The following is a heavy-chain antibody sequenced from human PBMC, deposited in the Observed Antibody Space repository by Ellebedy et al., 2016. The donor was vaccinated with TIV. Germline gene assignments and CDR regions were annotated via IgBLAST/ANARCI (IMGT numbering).Heavy chain of an antibody. CDR2: ISSNGGST. Sequence: PGGSLRLSCSASGFTFSSYAMPWVRQAPGKGLEYVSAISSNGGSTYYADSVKGRFTISRDNSKNTLYLQMSSLRAEDTAVYYCVKGGSGSYHYYYGMDVWGQGTTVTVSS. D-gene: IGHD3-10*01. CDR3: VKGGSGSYHYYYGMDV. CDR1: GFTFSSYA. J-gene: IGHJ6*02. V-gene: IGHV3-64D*06.